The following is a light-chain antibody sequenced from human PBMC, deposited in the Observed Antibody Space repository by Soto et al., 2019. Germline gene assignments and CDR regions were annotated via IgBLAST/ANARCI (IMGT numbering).Light chain of an antibody. CDR3: LQHYNYPIT. J-gene: IGKJ5*01. CDR1: QDINNY. CDR2: AAS. Sequence: DIQMTQSPSAMSASVGDGVTISCRASQDINNYLAWFQQKPGEVPKRLIYAASSLQSGVPSRFRAIGSGTEFTLTISGLQPEDFATYFCLQHYNYPITFGQGTRLEIK. V-gene: IGKV1-17*03.